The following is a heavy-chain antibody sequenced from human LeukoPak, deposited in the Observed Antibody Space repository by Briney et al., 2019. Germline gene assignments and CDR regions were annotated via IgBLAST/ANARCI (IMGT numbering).Heavy chain of an antibody. CDR1: GFTFSSYW. CDR2: INSDGTST. V-gene: IGHV3-74*01. J-gene: IGHJ5*02. D-gene: IGHD3-10*01. Sequence: AGGSLRLSCAASGFTFSSYWMHWVRQAPGKGLVWVSRINSDGTSTRYADSVKGRFTISRDNAKNTPYLQMNSLRAEDTAVYYCARSPFGDEFNWFDPWGQGTLVTVSS. CDR3: ARSPFGDEFNWFDP.